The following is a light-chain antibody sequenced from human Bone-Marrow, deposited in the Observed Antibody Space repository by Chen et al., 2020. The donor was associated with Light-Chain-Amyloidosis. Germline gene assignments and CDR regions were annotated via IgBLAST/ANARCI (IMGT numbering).Light chain of an antibody. V-gene: IGLV2-14*01. CDR2: EVT. J-gene: IGLJ1*01. Sequence: QSALTQPASVSGSPGQSIPISCTGTSSDVGGDNHVSWYQKHPDKAPKLRIEEVTNRPSWVHDRFAGSKSDNTASLTSSGLQTEDEADYCCSSDTSTNTLVVGSGTRVTVL. CDR3: SSDTSTNTLV. CDR1: SSDVGGDNH.